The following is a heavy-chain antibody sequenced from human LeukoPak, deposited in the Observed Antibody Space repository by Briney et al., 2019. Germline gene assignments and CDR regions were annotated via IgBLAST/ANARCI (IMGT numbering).Heavy chain of an antibody. J-gene: IGHJ1*01. Sequence: GASVKVSCKASGYTFTSYAISWVRQATGQGLEWMGWMTPNDGKTDFAQKFQGRVTMTTDTSTNTAYMELRSLRPDDTAVYYCTRTTFLGSTYFQHWGQGTLVTVSS. D-gene: IGHD1-1*01. CDR2: MTPNDGKT. CDR3: TRTTFLGSTYFQH. CDR1: GYTFTSYA. V-gene: IGHV1-18*01.